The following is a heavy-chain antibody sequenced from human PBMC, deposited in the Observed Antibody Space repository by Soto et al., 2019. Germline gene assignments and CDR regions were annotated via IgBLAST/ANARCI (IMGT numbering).Heavy chain of an antibody. CDR1: GFTFSDYY. CDR3: ARDADILTGSDAFDI. D-gene: IGHD3-9*01. Sequence: QVQLVEAGGGLVKPGGSLRLSCAASGFTFSDYYMSWIRQAPGKGQEWVSYISSSSSYTNYADSVKGRFTISRDNAKNSLYLQMNSLRAEDTAEYYCARDADILTGSDAFDIWGQGTMVTVSS. J-gene: IGHJ3*02. V-gene: IGHV3-11*05. CDR2: ISSSSSYT.